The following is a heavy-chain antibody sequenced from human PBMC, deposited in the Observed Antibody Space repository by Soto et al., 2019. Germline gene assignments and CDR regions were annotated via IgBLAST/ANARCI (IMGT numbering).Heavy chain of an antibody. J-gene: IGHJ4*02. CDR3: AGRYEDNFYY. V-gene: IGHV4-59*01. CDR1: GGSISSYY. D-gene: IGHD3-3*01. Sequence: QVQLQESGPGLVKPSETLSLTCTVSGGSISSYYWSWIRQPPGKGLEWIGYIYNGGSTNYNPSLRGRVTISLDESKHECSLKLSPVTAADTAVYYCAGRYEDNFYYASQATLVTVSS. CDR2: IYNGGST.